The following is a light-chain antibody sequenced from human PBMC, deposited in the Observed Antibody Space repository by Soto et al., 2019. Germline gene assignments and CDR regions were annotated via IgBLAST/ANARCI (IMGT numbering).Light chain of an antibody. V-gene: IGLV2-14*01. CDR2: DVS. CDR1: SSDVGGYNY. CDR3: SSYTTSNTRQIV. Sequence: QSVLTQPASVSGSPGQSITISCTGTSSDVGGYNYVSWYQQHPGKAPKFMIYDVSNRPSGVSNRFSGSKSGNTASLTISGLQAEDKADYYCSSYTTSNTRQIVFGTGTTVTVL. J-gene: IGLJ1*01.